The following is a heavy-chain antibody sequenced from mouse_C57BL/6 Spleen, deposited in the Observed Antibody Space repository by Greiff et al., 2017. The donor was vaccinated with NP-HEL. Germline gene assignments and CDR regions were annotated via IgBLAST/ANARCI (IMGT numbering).Heavy chain of an antibody. V-gene: IGHV3-6*01. D-gene: IGHD4-1*01. CDR1: GYSITSGYY. CDR2: ISYDGSN. Sequence: VQLKESGPGLVKPSQSLSLTCSVTGYSITSGYYWNWIRQFPGNKLEWMGYISYDGSNNYNPSLKNRISITRDTSKNQFFLKLNSVTTEDTATYYCARAGTVDYWGQGTTLTVSS. CDR3: ARAGTVDY. J-gene: IGHJ2*01.